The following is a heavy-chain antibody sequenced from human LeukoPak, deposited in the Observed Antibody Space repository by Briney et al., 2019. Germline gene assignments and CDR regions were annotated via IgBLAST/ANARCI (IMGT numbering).Heavy chain of an antibody. J-gene: IGHJ4*02. Sequence: SETLSLTCTVSGGSISSSSYYWGWIRQPPGKGLEWIGSIYYSGSTYYNPSLKSRVTMSVDTSKNQFSLKLSSVTAADTAVYYCARQGGYTVTTFDYWGQGTLVTVSS. D-gene: IGHD4-17*01. V-gene: IGHV4-39*01. CDR1: GGSISSSSYY. CDR2: IYYSGST. CDR3: ARQGGYTVTTFDY.